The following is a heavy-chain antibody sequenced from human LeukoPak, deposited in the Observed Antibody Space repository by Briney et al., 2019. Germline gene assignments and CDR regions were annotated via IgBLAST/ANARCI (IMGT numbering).Heavy chain of an antibody. D-gene: IGHD1-26*01. Sequence: GGSLRLSCAASGFTFSTYAMTWVRQAPGKGLEWVSGINTSGDRTYYADSVKGRITISRDNSKNTLYLQMNSLRAEDTAEYYCARSAVGTSCCTAVDYWGQGTLVTVSS. CDR2: INTSGDRT. J-gene: IGHJ4*02. CDR3: ARSAVGTSCCTAVDY. V-gene: IGHV3-23*01. CDR1: GFTFSTYA.